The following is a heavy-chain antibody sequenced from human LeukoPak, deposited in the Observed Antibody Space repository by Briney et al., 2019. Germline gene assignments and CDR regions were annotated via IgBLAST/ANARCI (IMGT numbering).Heavy chain of an antibody. V-gene: IGHV4-59*01. Sequence: SETLSLTCTVSGGPISSYYWSWIRQPPGKGLEWIGYIYYSGSTNYNPSLKSRVTISVDTSKNQFSLKLSSVTAADTAVYYCARDRRYCSGGSCYSRGGWFDPWGQGTLVTVSS. CDR1: GGPISSYY. D-gene: IGHD2-15*01. J-gene: IGHJ5*02. CDR3: ARDRRYCSGGSCYSRGGWFDP. CDR2: IYYSGST.